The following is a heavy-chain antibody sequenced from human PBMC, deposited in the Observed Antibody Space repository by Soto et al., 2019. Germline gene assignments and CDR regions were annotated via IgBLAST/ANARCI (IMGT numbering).Heavy chain of an antibody. V-gene: IGHV1-69*12. CDR3: ARESVWGMGSFDC. D-gene: IGHD3-16*01. CDR2: IIPIFGTA. CDR1: RGTFSSYA. J-gene: IGHJ4*02. Sequence: QVQLVQSGAEVKKPGSSVKVSCKASRGTFSSYAISWVRQAPGQGLEWRGGIIPIFGTANYAQKFQGRVTITADESTSAAYMELGRLRSEDTGVYYCARESVWGMGSFDCWGQGSLVTVSS.